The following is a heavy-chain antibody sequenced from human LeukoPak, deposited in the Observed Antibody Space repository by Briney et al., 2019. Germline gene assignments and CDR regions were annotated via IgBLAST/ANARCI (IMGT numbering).Heavy chain of an antibody. CDR3: ARVWFGELPDDFDY. J-gene: IGHJ4*02. CDR1: GGTFSSYA. D-gene: IGHD3-10*01. CDR2: IIPIFGTA. Sequence: ASVKVSCKASGGTFSSYAISWVRQAPGQGLEWMGGIIPIFGTANYAQKFQGRVTITTDESTSTAYMELSSLRSDDTAVYYCARVWFGELPDDFDYWGQGTLVTVSS. V-gene: IGHV1-69*05.